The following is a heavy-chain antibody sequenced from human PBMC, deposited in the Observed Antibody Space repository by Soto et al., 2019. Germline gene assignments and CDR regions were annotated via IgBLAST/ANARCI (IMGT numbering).Heavy chain of an antibody. Sequence: ETLSLTCTVSGGSITSSYWSWIRRPPGKGLGWMAYIYDTGISGYTPSTSYNPSLKSRVTMSVDTSKSQFSLKLTSVTAADTAVCYCARGEDAFFYYGLDVWGQGITVTVSS. V-gene: IGHV4-59*01. CDR3: ARGEDAFFYYGLDV. CDR2: IYDTGISGYTPST. J-gene: IGHJ6*02. CDR1: GGSITSSY.